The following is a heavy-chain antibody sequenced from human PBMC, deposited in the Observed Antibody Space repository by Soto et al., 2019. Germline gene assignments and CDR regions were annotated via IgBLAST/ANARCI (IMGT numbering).Heavy chain of an antibody. CDR3: VRVLYFDISVYKSRGGCDS. Sequence: QVQLVESGGGVVKVEGSLRLSCAASGFTFNDYYMGWIRQAPGKGLEWVSHISFSGTYKHSGDSAKGRFTISRDNALKSLYLQMNSLGAEGTAIYYCVRVLYFDISVYKSRGGCDSWGRGTLVTVSS. J-gene: IGHJ5*01. CDR2: ISFSGTYK. D-gene: IGHD3-22*01. V-gene: IGHV3-11*06. CDR1: GFTFNDYY.